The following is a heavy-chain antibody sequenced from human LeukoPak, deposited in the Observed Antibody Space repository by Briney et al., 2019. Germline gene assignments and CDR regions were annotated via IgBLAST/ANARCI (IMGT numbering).Heavy chain of an antibody. CDR2: INHSGST. CDR1: GGSFSGYY. CDR3: ARADSSSWRL. Sequence: SEPLSLTCAVYGGSFSGYYWSWIRQPPGKGLEWIGEINHSGSTNYNPSLKSRVTISVDTSKNQFSLKLSSVTAADTAVYYCARADSSSWRLWGQGTLVTVSS. J-gene: IGHJ4*02. V-gene: IGHV4-34*01. D-gene: IGHD6-13*01.